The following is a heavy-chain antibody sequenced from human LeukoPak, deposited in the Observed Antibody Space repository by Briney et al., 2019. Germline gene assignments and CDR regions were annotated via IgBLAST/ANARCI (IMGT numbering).Heavy chain of an antibody. CDR3: ARAGDSSGYSDY. V-gene: IGHV4-34*01. Sequence: AETLSLTCAVCGGSFSGYYWSWIRQPPGKGLEWIGEINHSGRTNYNPSLKSRVTISVDTSKNQFSLKLSSVTAADTAVYYCARAGDSSGYSDYWGQGTLVTVSS. J-gene: IGHJ4*02. CDR2: INHSGRT. CDR1: GGSFSGYY. D-gene: IGHD3-22*01.